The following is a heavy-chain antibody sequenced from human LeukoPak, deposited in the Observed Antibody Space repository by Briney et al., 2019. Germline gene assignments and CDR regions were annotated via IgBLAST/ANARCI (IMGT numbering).Heavy chain of an antibody. CDR3: ARGQQLVQIGSFQH. Sequence: GASVKVSCKASGGTFSSYAISWVRQAPGQGLEWMGGIIPIFGTANYAQKFQGRVTITTDESTSTAYMELSSLRSEDTAVYYCARGQQLVQIGSFQHWGQGTLVTVSS. CDR2: IIPIFGTA. V-gene: IGHV1-69*05. CDR1: GGTFSSYA. D-gene: IGHD6-13*01. J-gene: IGHJ1*01.